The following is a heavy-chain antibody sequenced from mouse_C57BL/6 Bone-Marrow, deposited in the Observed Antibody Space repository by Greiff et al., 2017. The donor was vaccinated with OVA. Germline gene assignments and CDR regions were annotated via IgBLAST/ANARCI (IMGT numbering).Heavy chain of an antibody. CDR2: IRLKSDNYAT. Sequence: EVQRVESGGGLVQPGGSMKLSCVASGFTFSNYWMNWVRQSPEKGLEWVAQIRLKSDNYATHYAESVKGRFTISRDDSKSSVYLQMNNLRAEDTVIYYCTLTAVEDYFDYWGQGTTLTVSS. V-gene: IGHV6-3*01. CDR1: GFTFSNYW. D-gene: IGHD1-2*01. J-gene: IGHJ2*01. CDR3: TLTAVEDYFDY.